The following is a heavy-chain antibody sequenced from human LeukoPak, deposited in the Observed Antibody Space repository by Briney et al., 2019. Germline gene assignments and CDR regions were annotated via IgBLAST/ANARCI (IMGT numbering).Heavy chain of an antibody. D-gene: IGHD3-10*01. CDR3: ARCRGSGKDPSFDP. CDR2: IYYSGST. Sequence: SQTLSLTCTVSGGSISSGGYYWSWIRQHPGKGLEWIGYIYYSGSTYYNPSLKSRVTISVDTSKSQFSLKLSSVTAADTAVYYCARCRGSGKDPSFDPWGQGTLVTVSS. CDR1: GGSISSGGYY. J-gene: IGHJ5*02. V-gene: IGHV4-31*03.